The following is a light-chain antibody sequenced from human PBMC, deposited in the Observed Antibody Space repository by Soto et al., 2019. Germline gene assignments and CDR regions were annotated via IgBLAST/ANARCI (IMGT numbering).Light chain of an antibody. V-gene: IGLV7-46*01. CDR3: LLFYDGVAV. J-gene: IGLJ7*01. CDR2: DTS. CDR1: TGDVTNGRW. Sequence: QTVVTQEPSLTVSPGGTVTLTCGCSTGDVTNGRWPYWFQQRPGQVPRTLIHDTSNKHSWTPARFSGSLLGGKAALTLSGAQPEDEAAYYCLLFYDGVAVFGGGTQLTVL.